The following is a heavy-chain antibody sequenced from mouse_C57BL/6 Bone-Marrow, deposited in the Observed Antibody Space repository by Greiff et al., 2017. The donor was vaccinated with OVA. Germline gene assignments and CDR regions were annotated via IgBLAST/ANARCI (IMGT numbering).Heavy chain of an antibody. CDR3: ARGGNWDGAWFAY. CDR2: ISNLAYSI. CDR1: GFTFSDYG. D-gene: IGHD4-1*01. J-gene: IGHJ3*01. Sequence: EVQLVESGGGLVQPGGSLKLSCAASGFTFSDYGMAWVRQAPRKGPEWVAFISNLAYSIYYADTVKGRFTISSENAKNTLYLEMGSLRSEDTAMDYCARGGNWDGAWFAYWGQGTLVTVSA. V-gene: IGHV5-15*01.